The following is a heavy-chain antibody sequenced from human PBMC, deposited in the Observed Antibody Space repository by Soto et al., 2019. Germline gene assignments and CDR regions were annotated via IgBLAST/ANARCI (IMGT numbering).Heavy chain of an antibody. CDR3: ARGANNNYDFWSGYWYYYYMDV. CDR2: INHSGST. V-gene: IGHV4-34*01. D-gene: IGHD3-3*01. CDR1: GGSFSGYY. J-gene: IGHJ6*03. Sequence: SETLSLTCAVYGGSFSGYYWSWIRQPPGKGLEWIGEINHSGSTNYNPSLKSRVTISVDTSKNQFSLKLSSVTAADTAVYYCARGANNNYDFWSGYWYYYYMDVWGKGTTVTVSS.